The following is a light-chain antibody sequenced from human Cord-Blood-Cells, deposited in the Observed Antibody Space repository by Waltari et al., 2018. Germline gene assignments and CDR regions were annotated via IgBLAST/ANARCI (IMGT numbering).Light chain of an antibody. CDR3: QQYYSTPLT. J-gene: IGKJ4*01. CDR2: WAS. Sequence: DIVMTQSPDSLAVSLGESATITCESGQSVLYSANNKNYLAWYQQKPGQPPKLLIYWASTRESGVPDRFSGSGSGTDFTLTISSLQAEDVAVYYCQQYYSTPLTFGGGTKVEIK. V-gene: IGKV4-1*01. CDR1: QSVLYSANNKNY.